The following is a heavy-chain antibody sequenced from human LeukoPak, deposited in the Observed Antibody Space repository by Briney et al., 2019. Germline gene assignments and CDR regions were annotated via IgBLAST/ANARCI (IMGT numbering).Heavy chain of an antibody. CDR3: ARAGNDYGTPGDY. CDR2: INPNSGGT. D-gene: IGHD4-17*01. V-gene: IGHV1-2*06. CDR1: GYTFTGYY. Sequence: ASVKVSCKASGYTFTGYYMHWVRQAPGQGLEWMGRINPNSGGTNYAQKFQGRVTMTRDTSISTAYMELSRLRSDDTAVNYCARAGNDYGTPGDYWGQGTLVTVSS. J-gene: IGHJ4*02.